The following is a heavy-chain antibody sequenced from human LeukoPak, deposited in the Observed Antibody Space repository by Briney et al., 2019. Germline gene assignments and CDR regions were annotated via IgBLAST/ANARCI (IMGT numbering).Heavy chain of an antibody. V-gene: IGHV1-2*02. CDR1: GYNFSGHY. CDR2: IKPSNGDT. CDR3: ARGLIYGSGSYYNDPDPYGMDV. Sequence: ASVKVSCKASGYNFSGHYMHWVRQAPGQGLEWMGWIKPSNGDTKYAQNFQGRVTMTRDTSISTAYMELSSLRSDDTAVYYCARGLIYGSGSYYNDPDPYGMDVWGQGTTVTVSS. J-gene: IGHJ6*02. D-gene: IGHD3-10*01.